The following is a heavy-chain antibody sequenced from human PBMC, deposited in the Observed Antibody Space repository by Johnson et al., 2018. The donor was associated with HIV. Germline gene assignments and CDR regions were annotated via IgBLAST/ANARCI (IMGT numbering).Heavy chain of an antibody. V-gene: IGHV3-30*19. J-gene: IGHJ3*02. CDR3: ARDSMVRGVNAFDI. CDR1: GFTFSSYG. Sequence: QVQLVESGGGVVQPGGSLRLSCAASGFTFSSYGMHWVRQAPGKGLEWVALISYDGYNKYYVDSVKGRFTISRDNSKNTMYLQMNSLRAEDTAVYYCARDSMVRGVNAFDIWGKGTMVTVSS. D-gene: IGHD3-10*01. CDR2: ISYDGYNK.